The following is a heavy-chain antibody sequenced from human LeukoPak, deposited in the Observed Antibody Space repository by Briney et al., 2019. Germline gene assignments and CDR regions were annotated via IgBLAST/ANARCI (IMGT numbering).Heavy chain of an antibody. V-gene: IGHV3-7*01. CDR3: ATNRTRLTY. J-gene: IGHJ4*02. D-gene: IGHD1/OR15-1a*01. CDR1: GFTCSSYW. Sequence: GGSLRLSCAGSGFTCSSYWMSRVRQTPGKGLEWVANIKPDGSEKYYVDSVKGRFTISRDNAKNSLYLQMNSLRAEDTAVYYCATNRTRLTYWGQGTLVTVSS. CDR2: IKPDGSEK.